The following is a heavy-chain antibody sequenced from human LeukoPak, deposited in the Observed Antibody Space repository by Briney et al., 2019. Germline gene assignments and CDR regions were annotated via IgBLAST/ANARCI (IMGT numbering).Heavy chain of an antibody. J-gene: IGHJ6*03. CDR3: ARDGSQLVVPAVSYMDV. D-gene: IGHD2-2*01. CDR1: GFTFSSYW. Sequence: PGGSLRLSCAASGFTFSSYWMSWVRQAPGKGLEWVSYISSSGSTIYYADSVKGRFTISRDNAKNSLYLQMNSLRAEDTAVYYCARDGSQLVVPAVSYMDVWGKGTTVTVSS. CDR2: ISSSGSTI. V-gene: IGHV3-48*04.